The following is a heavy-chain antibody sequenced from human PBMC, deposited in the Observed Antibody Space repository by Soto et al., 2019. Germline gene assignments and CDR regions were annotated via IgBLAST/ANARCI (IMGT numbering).Heavy chain of an antibody. CDR1: GFTFSTFG. CDR3: AKDLQAYGDYDYYCYGLDV. Sequence: QLVESGGGVVPPGASLRLSCAASGFTFSTFGMHWVRQTPGKGLEWVAVISYDGNNKVYADSVKGRFTISRDNFKNTGDLLITNLKVDDTAFYYCAKDLQAYGDYDYYCYGLDVWGQGATVGVSS. J-gene: IGHJ6*02. D-gene: IGHD4-17*01. CDR2: ISYDGNNK. V-gene: IGHV3-30*18.